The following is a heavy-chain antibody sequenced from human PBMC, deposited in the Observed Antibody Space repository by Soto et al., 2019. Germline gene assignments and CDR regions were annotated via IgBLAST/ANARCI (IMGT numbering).Heavy chain of an antibody. V-gene: IGHV4-4*07. CDR3: ARGSHKESWFDP. J-gene: IGHJ5*02. CDR1: NGSSSNFY. CDR2: IHGSGSA. D-gene: IGHD6-13*01. Sequence: SVTLSLTWSVSNGSSSNFYGNWVRPSAGKGLEWIGSIHGSGSATYNPSLRSRVTTSVATSNKQFSLKVNSVSGAATAVYYCARGSHKESWFDPWGQGTLVNVSA.